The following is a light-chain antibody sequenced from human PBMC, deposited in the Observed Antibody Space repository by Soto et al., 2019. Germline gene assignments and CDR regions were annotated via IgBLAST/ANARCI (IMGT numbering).Light chain of an antibody. V-gene: IGKV3-15*01. CDR2: GAS. J-gene: IGKJ5*01. CDR3: QQYNNLPPIT. CDR1: QSVGSN. Sequence: EIVMTQSPATLSVSPGERATLSCRASQSVGSNLAWYQQKPGQAPRLLMYGASTRATGIPARFSGSGSGTEFTLTLRRLQSEDFAVYYCQQYNNLPPITFGQGTRLEIK.